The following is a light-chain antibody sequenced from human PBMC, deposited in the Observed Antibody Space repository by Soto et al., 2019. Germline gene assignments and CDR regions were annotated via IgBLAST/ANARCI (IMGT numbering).Light chain of an antibody. J-gene: IGKJ4*01. Sequence: EIVLTQSPATLSLSPGQGATLSCRASQSVGTYLAWYQQKPGQAPRLLIFDASNRATGIPARFSGSGSGTDFTLTISSLEPEDFAVYYCQQRSNQKTFGGGTKVEIK. CDR2: DAS. CDR1: QSVGTY. CDR3: QQRSNQKT. V-gene: IGKV3-11*01.